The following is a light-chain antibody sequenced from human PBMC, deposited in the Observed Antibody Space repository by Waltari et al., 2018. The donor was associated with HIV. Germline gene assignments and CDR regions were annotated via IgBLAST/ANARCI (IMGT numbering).Light chain of an antibody. CDR2: SNN. CDR1: SSTIGNYT. J-gene: IGLJ3*02. Sequence: QSVLTQPPSASGTPGQRVTISCPGSSSTIGNYTINWYRQLPGMAPKLLIYSNNQRPSGVPDRFSGSKSGTSASLAISGLQSEDEADYSCSTWDASLNGWVFGGGTKLTVL. CDR3: STWDASLNGWV. V-gene: IGLV1-44*01.